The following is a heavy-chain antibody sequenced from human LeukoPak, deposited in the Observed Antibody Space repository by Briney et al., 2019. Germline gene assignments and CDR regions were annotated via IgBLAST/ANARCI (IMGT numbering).Heavy chain of an antibody. CDR2: INPNSGGT. Sequence: ASVKVSCKASGYTFTDYYMHWVRQAPGQGLEWMGWINPNSGGTNYAQKFQGRVTMTRDTSISTAYMELSRLRSDDTAVYYCARDLGVPYYDILTGNDYWGQGTLVTVSS. CDR3: ARDLGVPYYDILTGNDY. V-gene: IGHV1-2*02. J-gene: IGHJ4*02. CDR1: GYTFTDYY. D-gene: IGHD3-9*01.